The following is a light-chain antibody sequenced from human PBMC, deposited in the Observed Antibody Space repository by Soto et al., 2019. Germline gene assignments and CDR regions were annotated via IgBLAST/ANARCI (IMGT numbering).Light chain of an antibody. V-gene: IGKV3-11*01. CDR2: DAS. Sequence: EIVLTQSPVTLSLSPGERATLSCRASQSVRTFLAWYQQKPGQAPRLLVYDASNRATDIPARFSGSGSGTDFTLTISSLEPEDFAVYYCQQGSHWYTFGQGTKLEIK. CDR3: QQGSHWYT. CDR1: QSVRTF. J-gene: IGKJ2*01.